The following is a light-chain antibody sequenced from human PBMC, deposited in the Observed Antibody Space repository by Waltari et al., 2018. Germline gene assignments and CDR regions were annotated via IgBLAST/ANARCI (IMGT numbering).Light chain of an antibody. J-gene: IGKJ4*01. CDR3: LQDYTYPLT. CDR2: DAS. V-gene: IGKV3-11*01. CDR1: QSVSSY. Sequence: EIVLTQSPATLSLSPGERATLSCRASQSVSSYLAWYQQKPGQAPRLLIYDASSRATGIPARFSGSGSGTDFTLTISSLQPEDFATYYCLQDYTYPLTFGGGTKVEIK.